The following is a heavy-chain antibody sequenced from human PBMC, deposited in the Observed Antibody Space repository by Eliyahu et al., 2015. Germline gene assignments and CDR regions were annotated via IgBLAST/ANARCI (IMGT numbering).Heavy chain of an antibody. V-gene: IGHV4-30-4*01. CDR3: VREPKDIVLMMYAMGTFDI. D-gene: IGHD2-8*01. CDR2: IDYSGST. CDR1: GGSISSSDYY. J-gene: IGHJ3*02. Sequence: QVQLQESGPGLVKPSETLSLTCTVSGGSISSSDYYWSWIRQPPGKGLEWIGYIDYSGSTYYNPSLKSRVSISVDTSKNQFSLKLSSVTAADTAVYYCVREPKDIVLMMYAMGTFDIWGQGTMVTVSS.